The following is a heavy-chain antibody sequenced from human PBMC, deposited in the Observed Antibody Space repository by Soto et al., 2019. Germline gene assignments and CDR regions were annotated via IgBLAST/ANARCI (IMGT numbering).Heavy chain of an antibody. CDR2: INSDGSTT. CDR3: ARDYSSYGPFDY. CDR1: GFTFSSYW. V-gene: IGHV3-74*01. Sequence: GGSLRLSCEASGFTFSSYWMHWVRQVPGKGLVWVSRINSDGSTTSYADSVKGRFTISRDNAKNTQYLQMNSLRAEDTAVYYCARDYSSYGPFDYWGQGTLVTVSS. J-gene: IGHJ4*02. D-gene: IGHD5-18*01.